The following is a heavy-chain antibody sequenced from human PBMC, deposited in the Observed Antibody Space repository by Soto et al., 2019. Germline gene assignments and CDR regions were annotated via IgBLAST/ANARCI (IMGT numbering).Heavy chain of an antibody. D-gene: IGHD3-16*01. V-gene: IGHV4-39*01. Sequence: PSETPSLTRTVQVGFIIRCLHCWGLFPKPPGKGLEWIGIIYYSGSPYYNPSLKRRVTISVDTSMNQFSLKLSSVTAADTAVYYCARQFDLGVDYWGQGTLVTVSS. J-gene: IGHJ4*02. CDR1: VGFIIRCLHC. CDR2: IYYSGSP. CDR3: ARQFDLGVDY.